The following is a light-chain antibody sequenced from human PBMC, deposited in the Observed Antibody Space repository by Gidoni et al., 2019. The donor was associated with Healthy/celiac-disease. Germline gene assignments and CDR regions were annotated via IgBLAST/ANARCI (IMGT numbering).Light chain of an antibody. J-gene: IGKJ2*01. CDR2: DAS. V-gene: IGKV3-11*01. Sequence: EIVLTQSPATLSSSPGERATLYCRSSQSVHSYLSWYQQKPGQAPRPLIYDASNRATGIPASFCGSGSSTNFSLTISSREPEDFAVYYCQQRSNWPRTFGQGTKLEIK. CDR1: QSVHSY. CDR3: QQRSNWPRT.